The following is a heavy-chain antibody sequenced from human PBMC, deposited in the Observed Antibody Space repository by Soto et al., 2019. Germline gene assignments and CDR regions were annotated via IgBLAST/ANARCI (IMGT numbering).Heavy chain of an antibody. CDR1: GFTFRDYG. Sequence: QVQLVESGGGVVQPGRSLSLSCGVSGFTFRDYGMHWVRQAPGKGLAWVWYISNDGNNKYYIDSVKGRVTITRDNSKNTLYLQVNSLRPEDTAVYYCAKDSCLWSPGDYRGQGTLVTVSS. CDR2: ISNDGNNK. D-gene: IGHD3-10*01. J-gene: IGHJ4*02. CDR3: AKDSCLWSPGDY. V-gene: IGHV3-30*18.